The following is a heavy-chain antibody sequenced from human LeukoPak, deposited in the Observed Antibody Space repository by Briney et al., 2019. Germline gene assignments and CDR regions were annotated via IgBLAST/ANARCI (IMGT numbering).Heavy chain of an antibody. Sequence: GESLKTSCKGSGYSFTSYWIGWVRQLPGKGLEWMGINYPGDSETRYSPSFQGQVTISADKSISTAYLQWSSLKASDTSMYYCATIVYGSGIYDAFDIWGQGTMVTVSS. V-gene: IGHV5-51*01. CDR2: NYPGDSET. J-gene: IGHJ3*02. D-gene: IGHD3-10*01. CDR1: GYSFTSYW. CDR3: ATIVYGSGIYDAFDI.